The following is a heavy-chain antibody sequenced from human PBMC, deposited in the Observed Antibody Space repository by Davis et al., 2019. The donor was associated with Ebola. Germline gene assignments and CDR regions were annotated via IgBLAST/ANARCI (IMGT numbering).Heavy chain of an antibody. CDR2: ISAYNGNT. CDR1: GYAFTSYG. Sequence: ASVKVSCKASGYAFTSYGISWVRQAPGQGLEWMGWISAYNGNTNYAQKLQGRVTMHNDTSTSKAYMELKSLRSDDTAVYYCASSRYYDSSLFDYWGQGTLVTVSS. CDR3: ASSRYYDSSLFDY. J-gene: IGHJ4*02. V-gene: IGHV1-18*01. D-gene: IGHD3-22*01.